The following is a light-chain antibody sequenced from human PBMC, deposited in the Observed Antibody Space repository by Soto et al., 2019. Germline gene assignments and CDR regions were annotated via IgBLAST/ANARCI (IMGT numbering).Light chain of an antibody. CDR3: HHYGSSPLT. V-gene: IGKV3-20*01. Sequence: EIVLTQSPCTLSLSPGEGVTLSCRAGQIVTTCQFAWYQQKPGQPPRLLVFAASSRVLGIPDRFSGSGSGTDFTLTISRLEPEDFAVYYCHHYGSSPLTFGQGTRLEIK. CDR1: QIVTTCQ. J-gene: IGKJ5*01. CDR2: AAS.